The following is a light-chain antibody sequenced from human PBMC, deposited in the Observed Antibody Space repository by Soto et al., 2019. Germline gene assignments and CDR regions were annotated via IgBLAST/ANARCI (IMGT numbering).Light chain of an antibody. J-gene: IGKJ3*01. Sequence: DLQMTQSPSSLSASVGDRVTITCRASQGISNYLAWYQQKPGKVPKLLIYAASTLQSGVPSRFSGSGSGTDFTLTISSLQPEDVATYYCQKYNSAPLFGPGTKVYIK. CDR1: QGISNY. CDR2: AAS. CDR3: QKYNSAPL. V-gene: IGKV1-27*01.